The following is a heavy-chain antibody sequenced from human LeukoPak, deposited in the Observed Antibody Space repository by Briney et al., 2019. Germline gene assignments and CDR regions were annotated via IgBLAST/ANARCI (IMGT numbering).Heavy chain of an antibody. Sequence: SGTLSLTCTVSGGSISSYYWSWVRQPAGKGLEWIGRIYTSGSTNYNPSLKSRVTMSVDTSKNQFSLKLSSVTAADTAVYYCARDGPTYYYDSSRYRPTDYWGQGTLVTVPS. D-gene: IGHD3-22*01. CDR1: GGSISSYY. CDR2: IYTSGST. J-gene: IGHJ4*02. V-gene: IGHV4-4*07. CDR3: ARDGPTYYYDSSRYRPTDY.